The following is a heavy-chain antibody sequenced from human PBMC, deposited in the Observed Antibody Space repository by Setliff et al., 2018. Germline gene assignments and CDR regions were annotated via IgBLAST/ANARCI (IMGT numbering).Heavy chain of an antibody. J-gene: IGHJ4*01. V-gene: IGHV3-7*04. D-gene: IGHD5-18*01. Sequence: PGGSLRLSCAASGFTFSTFWMSWVRQAPGKGLEWVANIKQDGSETYYVDSVKGRFTISRDNPNNSLYLQVNNLRAEDTAVYYCARGGYSYGYWGHGTLVTVSS. CDR3: ARGGYSYGY. CDR2: IKQDGSET. CDR1: GFTFSTFW.